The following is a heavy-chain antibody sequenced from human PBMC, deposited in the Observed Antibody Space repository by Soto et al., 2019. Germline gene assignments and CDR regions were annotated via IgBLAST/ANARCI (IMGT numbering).Heavy chain of an antibody. V-gene: IGHV3-30*03. Sequence: PGGSLRLSCAASGFTFSSYGMHWVRQAPGKGLEWVAVISYDGSNKYYADSVKGRFTISRDNSKNTLYLQMNSLRAEDTAVYYCATNKLERRPYYFDYWGQGTLVTVSS. D-gene: IGHD1-1*01. CDR3: ATNKLERRPYYFDY. CDR1: GFTFSSYG. J-gene: IGHJ4*02. CDR2: ISYDGSNK.